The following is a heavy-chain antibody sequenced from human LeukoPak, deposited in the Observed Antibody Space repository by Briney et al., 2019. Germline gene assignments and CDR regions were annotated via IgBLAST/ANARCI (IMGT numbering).Heavy chain of an antibody. CDR2: INPNSGGT. Sequence: ASVKVSCKASGYTFTGYYMHWVRQAPGQGLEWMGWINPNSGGTNYAQKFQGKVTMTRDTSISTAYMELSRLRSDDTAVYYCARGIRTLPLGTFDPWGQGTLVTVSS. J-gene: IGHJ5*02. V-gene: IGHV1-2*02. D-gene: IGHD1-14*01. CDR3: ARGIRTLPLGTFDP. CDR1: GYTFTGYY.